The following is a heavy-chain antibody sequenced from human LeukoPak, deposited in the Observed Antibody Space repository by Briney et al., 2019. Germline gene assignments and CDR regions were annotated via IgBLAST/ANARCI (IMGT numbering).Heavy chain of an antibody. Sequence: SETLSLTCTVSGGSTSSGGYYWSWIRQHPGKGLEWIGYIYYSGSTYYNPSLKSRVTISVDTSKNQFSLKLSSVTAADTAVYYCARHYGDYGPAPHYYYYYMDVWGKGTTVTVSS. J-gene: IGHJ6*03. CDR1: GGSTSSGGYY. D-gene: IGHD4-17*01. V-gene: IGHV4-31*03. CDR3: ARHYGDYGPAPHYYYYYMDV. CDR2: IYYSGST.